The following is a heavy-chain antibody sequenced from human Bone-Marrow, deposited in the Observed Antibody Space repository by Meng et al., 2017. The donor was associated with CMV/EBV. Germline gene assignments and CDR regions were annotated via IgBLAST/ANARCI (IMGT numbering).Heavy chain of an antibody. V-gene: IGHV4-39*02. CDR1: GVSISSSSYY. CDR2: IYYSGST. Sequence: SETLSLTCTVSGVSISSSSYYWGWIRQPPGKGLEWIGSIYYSGSTYYNPSLKSRVTISVDTSKNQFSLKPSSVTAADTAVYYCARAIWGSGYAILDYWGQGTLVTVSS. D-gene: IGHD5-12*01. CDR3: ARAIWGSGYAILDY. J-gene: IGHJ4*02.